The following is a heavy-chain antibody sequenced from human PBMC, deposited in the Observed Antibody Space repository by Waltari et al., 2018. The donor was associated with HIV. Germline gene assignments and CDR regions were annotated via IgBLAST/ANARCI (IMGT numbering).Heavy chain of an antibody. Sequence: EVQLVESGGGLVKPGGSLRLSCAASGFTFSSYSMNWVRQAPGKGLAWGFSISSSRSYIYEADSVKGRFTISRDNAKNSLYLQMNSLRAEDTAVYYCARGVAAAGTLDYWGQGTLVTVSS. CDR1: GFTFSSYS. D-gene: IGHD6-13*01. CDR2: ISSSRSYI. V-gene: IGHV3-21*01. J-gene: IGHJ4*02. CDR3: ARGVAAAGTLDY.